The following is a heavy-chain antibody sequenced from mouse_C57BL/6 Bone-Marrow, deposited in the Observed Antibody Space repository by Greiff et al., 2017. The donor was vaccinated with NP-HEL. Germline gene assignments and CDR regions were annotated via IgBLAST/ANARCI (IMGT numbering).Heavy chain of an antibody. CDR3: ARRGGKRWYFDF. D-gene: IGHD1-1*02. J-gene: IGHJ1*03. Sequence: QVQLQQPGAELVKPGASVKLSCKASGYTFTSYWMHWVKQRPGQGLEWIGMIHPNSGSTNYNEKFKSKATLTVDKSSSTAYMQLSSLTSEDSSVYYCARRGGKRWYFDFWGTGTTVTVSS. CDR1: GYTFTSYW. V-gene: IGHV1-64*01. CDR2: IHPNSGST.